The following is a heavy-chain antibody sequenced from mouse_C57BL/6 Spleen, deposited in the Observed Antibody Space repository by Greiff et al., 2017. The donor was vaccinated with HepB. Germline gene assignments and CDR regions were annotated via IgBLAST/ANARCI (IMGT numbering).Heavy chain of an antibody. CDR2: ISDGGSYT. CDR3: ARDLYYYGSSLCAY. V-gene: IGHV5-4*01. D-gene: IGHD1-1*01. J-gene: IGHJ3*01. CDR1: GFTFSSYA. Sequence: EVMLVESGGGLVKPGGSLKLSCAASGFTFSSYAMSWVRQTPEKRLEWVATISDGGSYTYYPDNVKGRFTISRDNAKNNLYLQMSHLKSEDTAMYYCARDLYYYGSSLCAYWGQGNLVTVSA.